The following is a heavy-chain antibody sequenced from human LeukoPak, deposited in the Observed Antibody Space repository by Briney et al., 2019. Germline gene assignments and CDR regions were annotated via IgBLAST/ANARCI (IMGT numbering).Heavy chain of an antibody. CDR1: GGSISSGSYY. J-gene: IGHJ4*02. V-gene: IGHV4-61*02. CDR2: IYTSGST. D-gene: IGHD3-3*01. Sequence: SQTLSLTCTVSGGSISSGSYYWSWIRQPAGKGLEWIGRIYTSGSTNYNPSLKSRVTISVDTSKNQFSLKLSSVTAADTAVYYCARANYDFWSGYYRLFFDYWGQGTLVTVSS. CDR3: ARANYDFWSGYYRLFFDY.